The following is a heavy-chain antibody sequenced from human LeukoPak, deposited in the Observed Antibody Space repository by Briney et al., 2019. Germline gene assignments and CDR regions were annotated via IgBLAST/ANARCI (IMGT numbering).Heavy chain of an antibody. CDR1: GFTFSNFW. CDR2: IKQDGSEK. D-gene: IGHD3-3*01. V-gene: IGHV3-7*01. J-gene: IGHJ4*02. CDR3: VKGGGFYPDY. Sequence: PGGSLRLSCAASGFTFSNFWMSWVRQAPGRGRQWVALIKQDGSEKYYADSVKGRFTVPRDNAKNSLYLQMSSLRAEDTAVYYCVKGGGFYPDYWGQGTLVTVSS.